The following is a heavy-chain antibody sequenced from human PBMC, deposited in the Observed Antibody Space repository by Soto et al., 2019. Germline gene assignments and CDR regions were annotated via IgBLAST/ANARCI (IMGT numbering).Heavy chain of an antibody. CDR1: GYTYTSYA. V-gene: IGHV1-3*01. Sequence: ASVKVSCKASGYTYTSYAMHWVRQAPGQRLEWMGWINAGNGNTKYSQKFQGRVTITRDTSASTAYMELSSLRSEDTAVYYCARQPGCSSSWYNWFDSWGQGTLVTVSS. CDR2: INAGNGNT. D-gene: IGHD6-13*01. J-gene: IGHJ5*01. CDR3: ARQPGCSSSWYNWFDS.